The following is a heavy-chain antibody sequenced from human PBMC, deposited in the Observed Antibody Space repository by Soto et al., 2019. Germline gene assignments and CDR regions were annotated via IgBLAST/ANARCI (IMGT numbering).Heavy chain of an antibody. CDR3: ARHRPGSGGSCYDY. CDR1: GGSISSYY. Sequence: SETLSLTCTVSGGSISSYYWSWIRQPPGKGLEWIGYIYYSGSTNYNPSLKSRVTISVDTSKNQFSLKLSSVTAADTAVYYCARHRPGSGGSCYDYWGQGTLVTVSS. J-gene: IGHJ4*02. D-gene: IGHD2-15*01. V-gene: IGHV4-59*08. CDR2: IYYSGST.